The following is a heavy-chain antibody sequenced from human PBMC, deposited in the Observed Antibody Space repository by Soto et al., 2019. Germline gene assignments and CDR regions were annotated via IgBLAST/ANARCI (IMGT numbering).Heavy chain of an antibody. J-gene: IGHJ4*02. D-gene: IGHD6-6*01. CDR1: GASFSGYY. V-gene: IGHV4-34*01. CDR2: IHHSGST. CDR3: ARGHSTSGYDS. Sequence: PSETLSLTCSVYGASFSGYYWSWIHQSPGKGLEWIGEIHHSGSTHYNPSLKSRLTFSIDESQSQFYMMLTSVTAADTALYFCARGHSTSGYDSWGQGSLVTVSS.